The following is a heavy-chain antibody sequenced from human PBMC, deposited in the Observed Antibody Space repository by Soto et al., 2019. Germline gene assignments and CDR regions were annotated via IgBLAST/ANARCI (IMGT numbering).Heavy chain of an antibody. CDR3: ARVPIGYSYGTHYYGMDV. V-gene: IGHV1-69*06. J-gene: IGHJ6*02. CDR2: IIPIFGTA. CDR1: GGTFSSYA. Sequence: QVQLVQSGAEVKKPGSSVKVSCEASGGTFSSYALSWVRQVPGQGLEWMGGIIPIFGTANYAQKFQGRVTIPADKSMTTAYMELNSLRSEDTAVYYCARVPIGYSYGTHYYGMDVWGQGTTVTFPS. D-gene: IGHD5-18*01.